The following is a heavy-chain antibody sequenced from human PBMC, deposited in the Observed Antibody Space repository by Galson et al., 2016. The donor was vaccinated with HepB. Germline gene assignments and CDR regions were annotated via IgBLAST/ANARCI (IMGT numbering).Heavy chain of an antibody. CDR3: ARLASYGMDV. Sequence: ETLSLTCTVSGGSISSYYWSWIRQPPGKGLEWIGYIYYTGSTNYNPSLNSRVTISVDKSKNQSSLKLSSVTAADTAVYYCARLASYGMDVWGQGTTVTVS. V-gene: IGHV4-59*01. CDR1: GGSISSYY. CDR2: IYYTGST. J-gene: IGHJ6*02.